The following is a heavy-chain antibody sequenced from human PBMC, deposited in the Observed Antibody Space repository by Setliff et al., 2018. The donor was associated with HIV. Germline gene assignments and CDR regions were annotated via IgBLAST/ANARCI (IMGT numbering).Heavy chain of an antibody. CDR2: IYYSGST. D-gene: IGHD5-18*01. CDR3: ARRQQLWLLYAFDI. CDR1: GDSIGGSSYY. J-gene: IGHJ3*02. V-gene: IGHV4-39*01. Sequence: SETLSLTCTVSGDSIGGSSYYWAWIRQPPGKGLEWIGNIYYSGSTYYNPSLKSRVTISVDTSKNQFSLKLSSVTAADTAVYYCARRQQLWLLYAFDIWGQGTMVTVSS.